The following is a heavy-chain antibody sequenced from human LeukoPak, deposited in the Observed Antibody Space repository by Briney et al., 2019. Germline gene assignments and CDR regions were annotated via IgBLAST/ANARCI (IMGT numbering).Heavy chain of an antibody. Sequence: SETLSLTCTVSGGSISSSSYYWGWIRQPPGKGLEWIGSIYYSGSTYYNPSLKSRVTITVDTSKNQFSLKLGSVTAADTAVYYCATYNSSQGWFDPWGQGTLVTVSS. CDR1: GGSISSSSYY. CDR3: ATYNSSQGWFDP. D-gene: IGHD1-1*01. V-gene: IGHV4-39*01. CDR2: IYYSGST. J-gene: IGHJ5*02.